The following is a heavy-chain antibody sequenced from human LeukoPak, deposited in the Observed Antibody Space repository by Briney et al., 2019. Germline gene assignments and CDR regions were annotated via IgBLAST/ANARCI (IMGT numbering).Heavy chain of an antibody. V-gene: IGHV3-21*01. CDR3: AKSYYDFWSGYYTIWDY. Sequence: GGSLRLSCAASGFTFSTYNMNWVLQAPGKGLEWVSSITSSSSYIYYADSVKGRFTISRDNAKNTLYLQMNSLRDEDTAVYYCAKSYYDFWSGYYTIWDYWGQGTLVTVSS. CDR2: ITSSSSYI. D-gene: IGHD3-3*01. CDR1: GFTFSTYN. J-gene: IGHJ4*02.